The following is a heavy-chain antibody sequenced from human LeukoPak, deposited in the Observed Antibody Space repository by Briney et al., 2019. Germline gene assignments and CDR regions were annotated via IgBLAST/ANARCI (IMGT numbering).Heavy chain of an antibody. CDR2: IYYSGST. D-gene: IGHD4-11*01. V-gene: IGHV4-39*01. J-gene: IGHJ4*02. Sequence: PSGTLSLTCTVSGGSISSSSYYWGWIRQPPGQGLEWIGRIYYSGSTYYNPSLKSRVTISVYTSKNQFSLKLSSVTAADTAVYYCARRGSRLPLDYWGQGTLVTVSS. CDR1: GGSISSSSYY. CDR3: ARRGSRLPLDY.